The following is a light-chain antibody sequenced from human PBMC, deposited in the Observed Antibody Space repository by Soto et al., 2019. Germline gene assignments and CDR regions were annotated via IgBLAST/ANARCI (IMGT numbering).Light chain of an antibody. CDR2: ANN. Sequence: QSVLTQPPSVSGAPGQRVTISCSGSISNIGAGYDVHWYQQLPGTAPRLLIYANNNRPSGVPDRFSGSKSGTSASLAITGLQAEDEADYFCQSSDSRPSPAHVVFGGGTKLTVL. CDR1: ISNIGAGYD. V-gene: IGLV1-40*01. CDR3: QSSDSRPSPAHVV. J-gene: IGLJ2*01.